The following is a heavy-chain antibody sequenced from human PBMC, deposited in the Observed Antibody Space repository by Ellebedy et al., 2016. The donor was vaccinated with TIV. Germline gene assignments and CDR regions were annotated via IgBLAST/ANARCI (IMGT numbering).Heavy chain of an antibody. CDR3: AKEQSPYYDILTDSFDY. J-gene: IGHJ4*02. V-gene: IGHV3-23*01. D-gene: IGHD3-9*01. CDR1: GFSFSSYA. CDR2: IDHGGGNT. Sequence: GESLKISCAASGFSFSSYAMTWVRQAPGKGLEWVSSIDHGGGNTYYADSVEGRFTISRDNSKNIMYLQLDSLRAEDTAVYYCAKEQSPYYDILTDSFDYWGQGALVTVSS.